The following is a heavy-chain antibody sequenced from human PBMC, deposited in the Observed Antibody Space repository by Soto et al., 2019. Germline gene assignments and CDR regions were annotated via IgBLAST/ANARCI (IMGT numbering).Heavy chain of an antibody. Sequence: QVQLVESGGGVVEPGRSLRLSCAASGFSFTSYAMHWVRQAPGKGLEWVAIITHEGNIKRYADFVEGRFIVLRDNSNXXXXXXXXXXXXXXXXXXXXXXXXXXXXXXXXLEYWGQGTPVTVAS. CDR2: ITHEGNIK. CDR1: GFSFTSYA. V-gene: IGHV3-30*03. CDR3: XXXXXXXXXXXXLEY. J-gene: IGHJ4*02.